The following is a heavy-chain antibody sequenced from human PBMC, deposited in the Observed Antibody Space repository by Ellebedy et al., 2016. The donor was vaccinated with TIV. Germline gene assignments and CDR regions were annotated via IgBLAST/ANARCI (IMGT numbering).Heavy chain of an antibody. CDR2: IYYSGST. CDR3: ARLYTVNYYDSSGYYYHAFDI. D-gene: IGHD3-22*01. J-gene: IGHJ3*02. Sequence: MPSETLSLTCAVYGGSFSGYYWSWIRQPPGKGLEWIGYIYYSGSTNYNPSLKSRVTISVDTSKNQFSLKLSSVTAADTAVYYCARLYTVNYYDSSGYYYHAFDIWGQGTMVTVSS. V-gene: IGHV4-59*08. CDR1: GGSFSGYY.